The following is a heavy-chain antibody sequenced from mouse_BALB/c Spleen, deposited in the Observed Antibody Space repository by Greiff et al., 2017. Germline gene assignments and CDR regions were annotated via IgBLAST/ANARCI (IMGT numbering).Heavy chain of an antibody. CDR1: GYTFTSYW. V-gene: IGHV1-87*01. CDR2: IYPGDGDT. CDR3: ALDAMDY. Sequence: QVQLQQSGAELARPGASVKLSCKASGYTFTSYWMQWVKQRPGQGLEWIGAIYPGDGDTRYTQKFKGKATLTADISSSTAYMQLSSLASEDSAVYYCALDAMDYWGQGTSVTGSS. J-gene: IGHJ4*01.